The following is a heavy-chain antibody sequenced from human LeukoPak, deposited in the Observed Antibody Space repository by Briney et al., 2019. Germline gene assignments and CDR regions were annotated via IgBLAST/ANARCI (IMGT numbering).Heavy chain of an antibody. J-gene: IGHJ4*02. CDR1: GFTFSSYA. Sequence: GGSLRLSCAASGFTFSSYAMSWVRQAPGKGLEWVSAISGSGGSTYYADSVKGRFTISRDNSKNTLYLQMNSLRAEDTAVYYCAKGSGGSCSGATCYDFDCWGQGTLVTVSS. CDR2: ISGSGGST. V-gene: IGHV3-23*01. D-gene: IGHD2-15*01. CDR3: AKGSGGSCSGATCYDFDC.